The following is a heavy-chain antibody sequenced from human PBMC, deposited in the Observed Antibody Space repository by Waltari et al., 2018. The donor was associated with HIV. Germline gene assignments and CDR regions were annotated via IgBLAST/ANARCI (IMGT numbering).Heavy chain of an antibody. J-gene: IGHJ3*01. D-gene: IGHD6-6*01. CDR3: VRAGRSSDGFDV. CDR1: GFTFSRYW. Sequence: EVQLVESGGGLVQTGGSLRLSCGASGFTFSRYWMHWVRQAPGKGLGWFSRIESDGASTNYADSVKGRVTISRDNAKNTLSLQMNSLSVEDTAVYYCVRAGRSSDGFDVWGQGTMVTVSS. V-gene: IGHV3-74*01. CDR2: IESDGAST.